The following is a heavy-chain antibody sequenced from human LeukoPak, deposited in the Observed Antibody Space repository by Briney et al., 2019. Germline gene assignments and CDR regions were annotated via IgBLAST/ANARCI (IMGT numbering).Heavy chain of an antibody. D-gene: IGHD6-19*01. CDR1: GGSISSYY. CDR2: IYTSGST. V-gene: IGHV4-4*07. J-gene: IGHJ4*02. Sequence: SETLSLTCTVSGGSISSYYWSWIRQPAGQGLEWIGRIYTSGSTNYNPSLKSRVTISVDTSKNQFSLKLSSVTAADTAVYYCARGETDRYSSGWYFDYWGQGTLVTVSS. CDR3: ARGETDRYSSGWYFDY.